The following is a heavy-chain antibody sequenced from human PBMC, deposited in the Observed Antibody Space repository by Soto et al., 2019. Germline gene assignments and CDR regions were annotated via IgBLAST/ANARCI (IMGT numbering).Heavy chain of an antibody. V-gene: IGHV4-31*03. D-gene: IGHD6-25*01. CDR2: IYYSGST. CDR3: ARGAADRRYNWFDP. Sequence: QVQLQESGPGLVKPSQTLSLTCTVSGGSISSGGYYWSWIRQHPGKGLEWIGYIYYSGSTYYNPSLKSRVTRAVDTPKNQSPLKLSSVTAADTAVYYCARGAADRRYNWFDPWGQGTLVTVSS. J-gene: IGHJ5*02. CDR1: GGSISSGGYY.